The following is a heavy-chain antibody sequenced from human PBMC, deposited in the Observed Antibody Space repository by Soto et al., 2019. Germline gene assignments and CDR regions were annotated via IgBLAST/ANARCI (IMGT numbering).Heavy chain of an antibody. V-gene: IGHV3-23*01. J-gene: IGHJ6*02. Sequence: EVQLLESGGGLVQPGGSLRLSCAASGLTFSSYVMSWVRQAPGKGLEWVSAISGSGGDTYYADSVKGRFTISRDNSKNTLYLQMNSLRAEDTAVYYCANRPPYYDMDVWDQGTTVTVSS. D-gene: IGHD3-16*01. CDR1: GLTFSSYV. CDR2: ISGSGGDT. CDR3: ANRPPYYDMDV.